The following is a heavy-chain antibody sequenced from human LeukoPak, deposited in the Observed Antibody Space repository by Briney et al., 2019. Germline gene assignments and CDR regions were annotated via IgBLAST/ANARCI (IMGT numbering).Heavy chain of an antibody. Sequence: ASVKVSCKASGYTFTSYGISWVRQAPGQGLEWMGWISAYNGNTNYAQKLQGRVTMTTVTSTSTAYMELRSLRSDDTAVYYCARDCQWLVRKYYYGMDVWDQGTTVTVSS. D-gene: IGHD6-19*01. J-gene: IGHJ6*02. CDR1: GYTFTSYG. CDR2: ISAYNGNT. CDR3: ARDCQWLVRKYYYGMDV. V-gene: IGHV1-18*01.